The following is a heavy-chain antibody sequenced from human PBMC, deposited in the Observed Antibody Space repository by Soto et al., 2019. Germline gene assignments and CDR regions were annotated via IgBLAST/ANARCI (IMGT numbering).Heavy chain of an antibody. CDR2: IYWDDDK. Sequence: QITLKESGPTLVKPTQTLTLTCSFSGLSLSTSGVGVGWIRQPPGKALEWLALIYWDDDKRYTPSLKSRLTITKDTSKNQVVLTMTNMDPVDTATYYCAHSSGYYDRSGYWDYWGQGTLVTVSS. CDR1: GLSLSTSGVG. CDR3: AHSSGYYDRSGYWDY. V-gene: IGHV2-5*02. D-gene: IGHD3-22*01. J-gene: IGHJ4*02.